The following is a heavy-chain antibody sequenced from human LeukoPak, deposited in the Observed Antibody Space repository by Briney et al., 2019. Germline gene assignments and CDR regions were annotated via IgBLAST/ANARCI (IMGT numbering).Heavy chain of an antibody. Sequence: PSETLSLTCTVSGGSISSSSYYWGWIRQPPGKGLEWIGSIYYSGSTYYNPSLKSRVTISVDTSKNQFSLKLTSVTAADTAVYYCARVFYGSGAESDYWGQGTLVTVSS. D-gene: IGHD3-10*01. J-gene: IGHJ4*02. V-gene: IGHV4-39*07. CDR1: GGSISSSSYY. CDR2: IYYSGST. CDR3: ARVFYGSGAESDY.